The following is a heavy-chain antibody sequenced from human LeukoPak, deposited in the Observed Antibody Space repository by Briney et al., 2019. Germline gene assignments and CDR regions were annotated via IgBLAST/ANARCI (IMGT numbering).Heavy chain of an antibody. CDR1: GGSISSYY. Sequence: SETLSLTCTVSGGSISSYYWSWIRQPPGKGLEWIGYIYYSGSTNYNPSLKSRVTISVDTSKNQFSLKLSSVTAADTAVYYCARGYDSSGYPFDYWGQGTLVTVSS. CDR2: IYYSGST. D-gene: IGHD3-22*01. J-gene: IGHJ4*02. V-gene: IGHV4-59*08. CDR3: ARGYDSSGYPFDY.